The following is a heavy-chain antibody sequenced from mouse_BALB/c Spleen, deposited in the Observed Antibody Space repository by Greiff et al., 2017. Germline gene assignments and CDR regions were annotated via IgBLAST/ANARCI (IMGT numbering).Heavy chain of an antibody. Sequence: EVKLVESGGGLVKPGGSLKLSCAASGFTFSDYYMYWVRQTPEKRLEWVATISDGGSYTYYPDSVKGRFTISRDNAKNNLYLQMSSLKSEDTAMYYCARDGIYYGSSYYAMDYWGQGTSVTVSS. CDR3: ARDGIYYGSSYYAMDY. D-gene: IGHD1-1*01. CDR1: GFTFSDYY. CDR2: ISDGGSYT. V-gene: IGHV5-4*02. J-gene: IGHJ4*01.